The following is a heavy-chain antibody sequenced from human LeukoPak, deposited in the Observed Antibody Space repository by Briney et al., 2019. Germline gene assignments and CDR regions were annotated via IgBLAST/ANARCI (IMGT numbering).Heavy chain of an antibody. CDR2: IRSKGNNYAT. CDR3: TRGFDI. CDR1: GFTFSASA. Sequence: GGSLRLSCAASGFTFSASAMRWVRQASGKGLEWVGRIRSKGNNYATTYAASVKGRFTISRDDSKNTAYLQMNSLKTEDTAVYFCTRGFDIWGQGTMVTVSS. J-gene: IGHJ3*02. V-gene: IGHV3-73*01.